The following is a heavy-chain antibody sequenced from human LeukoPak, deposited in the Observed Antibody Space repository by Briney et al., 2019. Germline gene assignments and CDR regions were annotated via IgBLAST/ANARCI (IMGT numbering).Heavy chain of an antibody. CDR3: ARADSSSWQIDY. V-gene: IGHV4-38-2*02. D-gene: IGHD6-13*01. J-gene: IGHJ4*02. CDR2: IYHSGST. Sequence: SETLSLTCTVSGASISSGYYWGRIRQPPGKGLEWIGSIYHSGSTYYNPSLKSRVTISVDTSKNQFSLKLSSVTAADTAVYYCARADSSSWQIDYWGQGTLVTVSS. CDR1: GASISSGYY.